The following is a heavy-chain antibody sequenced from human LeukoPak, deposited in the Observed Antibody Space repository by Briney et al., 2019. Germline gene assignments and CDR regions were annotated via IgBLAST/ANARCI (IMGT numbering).Heavy chain of an antibody. CDR3: ARDLDAEGGYYDFWSGYYTGAFDI. CDR1: GFTFSSYS. D-gene: IGHD3-3*01. J-gene: IGHJ3*02. Sequence: GGSLRLSCAASGFTFSSYSMNWVRQAPGKGLEWVSSISSSSYIYYADSVKGRFTISRDNAKNSPYLQMNSLRAEDTAVYYCARDLDAEGGYYDFWSGYYTGAFDIWGQGTMVTVSS. V-gene: IGHV3-21*01. CDR2: ISSSSYI.